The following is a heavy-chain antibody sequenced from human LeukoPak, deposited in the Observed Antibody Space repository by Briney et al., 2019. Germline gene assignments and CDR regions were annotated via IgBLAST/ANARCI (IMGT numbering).Heavy chain of an antibody. V-gene: IGHV3-23*01. CDR1: GFTFSSYA. D-gene: IGHD2-21*02. CDR2: ISGSGGST. Sequence: PGGSLRLSCAASGFTFSSYAMSWVRQAPGKGLEWVSAISGSGGSTYYADSVKGRITISRDNSKNTLYLQMNSLRAEDTAVYYCAKDQLVVVTAIPNDYWGQGTLVTVSS. J-gene: IGHJ4*02. CDR3: AKDQLVVVTAIPNDY.